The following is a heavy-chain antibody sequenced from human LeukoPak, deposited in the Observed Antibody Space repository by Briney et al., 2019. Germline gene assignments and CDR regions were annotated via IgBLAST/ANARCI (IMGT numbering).Heavy chain of an antibody. V-gene: IGHV4-39*02. J-gene: IGHJ3*02. CDR3: ARDPGSLSISKYYPEVGAFDI. Sequence: SETLSLTCSVSGGSISGSNYYWGWIRQPPGKGLEWIGSIFYTGRTFHDPSLKSRVTISVDTSNNQFSLKLTSVTVADTAVYYCARDPGSLSISKYYPEVGAFDIWGQGTMVTVSS. D-gene: IGHD2/OR15-2a*01. CDR2: IFYTGRT. CDR1: GGSISGSNYY.